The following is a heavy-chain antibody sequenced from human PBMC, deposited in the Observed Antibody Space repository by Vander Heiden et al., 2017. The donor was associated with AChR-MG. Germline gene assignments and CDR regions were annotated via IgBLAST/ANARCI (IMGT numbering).Heavy chain of an antibody. D-gene: IGHD6-13*01. CDR2: ISYDGSNK. V-gene: IGHV3-30*18. CDR3: AKEGTGGSSWTNDI. J-gene: IGHJ3*02. CDR1: GFTFSSYG. Sequence: QVQLVESGGGVVQPGRSLRLSCAAPGFTFSSYGMHWVRQAPGKGLEWVAVISYDGSNKYYADSVKGRFTISRDNSKNTLYLQMNSRRAEDTAVYYCAKEGTGGSSWTNDIWGQGTMVTVSS.